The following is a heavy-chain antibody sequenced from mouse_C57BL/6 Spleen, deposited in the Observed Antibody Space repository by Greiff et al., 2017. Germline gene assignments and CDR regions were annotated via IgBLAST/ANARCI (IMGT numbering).Heavy chain of an antibody. CDR1: GYAFSSSW. V-gene: IGHV1-82*01. Sequence: VQLQQSGPELVKPGASVKISCKASGYAFSSSWMNWVKQRPGKGLEWIGRIYPGDGDTNYNGKCKGKATLTADKSSSTAYMQLSSLTSEDSAVYFCASSRVGYDGYFSAYWGQGTLVTVSA. CDR2: IYPGDGDT. D-gene: IGHD2-3*01. J-gene: IGHJ3*01. CDR3: ASSRVGYDGYFSAY.